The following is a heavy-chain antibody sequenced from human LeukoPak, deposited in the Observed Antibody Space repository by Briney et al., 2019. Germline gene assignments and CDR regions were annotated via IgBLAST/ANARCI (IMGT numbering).Heavy chain of an antibody. Sequence: SETLSLTCAVYGGSFSGYYWSWIRQPPGKGLEWIGEINHSGSTNYNPSLESRVTISVDTSKNQFSLKLSSVTAADTAVYYCARGHKASVWGQGTMVTVSS. CDR1: GGSFSGYY. V-gene: IGHV4-34*01. J-gene: IGHJ3*01. CDR3: ARGHKASV. CDR2: INHSGST.